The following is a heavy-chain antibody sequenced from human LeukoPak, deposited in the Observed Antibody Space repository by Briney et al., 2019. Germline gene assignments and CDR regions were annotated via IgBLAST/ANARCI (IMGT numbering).Heavy chain of an antibody. Sequence: GGSLRLSCAASGFTFTTYWMSWVRQAPGKGLEWVANIKQDGTEKYYVDSVKGRFTISRDNAKNSLYLQMNSLRAEDTAVYYCARDSIAASVPDYWGQGTLVTVSS. D-gene: IGHD6-6*01. J-gene: IGHJ4*02. CDR3: ARDSIAASVPDY. V-gene: IGHV3-7*01. CDR2: IKQDGTEK. CDR1: GFTFTTYW.